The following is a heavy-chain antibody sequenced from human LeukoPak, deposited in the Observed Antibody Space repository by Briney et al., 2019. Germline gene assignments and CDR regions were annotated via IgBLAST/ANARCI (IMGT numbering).Heavy chain of an antibody. Sequence: GSLRLSCAASGFSFSFYWMHWVRQAPGKGPVWVSRIKTDGSIADYADSVKGRFTISRDNSKNTMYLQMNSLNAEDTAVYYCAKDEVVPGYYYTDVWGRGTTVTISS. V-gene: IGHV3-74*01. J-gene: IGHJ6*03. CDR2: IKTDGSIA. CDR3: AKDEVVPGYYYTDV. CDR1: GFSFSFYW. D-gene: IGHD2-2*01.